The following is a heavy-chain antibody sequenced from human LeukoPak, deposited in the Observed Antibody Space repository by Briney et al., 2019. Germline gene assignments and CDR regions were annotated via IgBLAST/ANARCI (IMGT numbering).Heavy chain of an antibody. V-gene: IGHV3-74*01. CDR2: INRDGRST. J-gene: IGHJ4*02. CDR3: ARGPYSSNWYVDY. D-gene: IGHD6-13*01. CDR1: GFTFSSDW. Sequence: GGSLRLSCAASGFTFSSDWMHWVRQAPGKGLVWVSRINRDGRSTTYADSVKGRFTISRDSAKNSLYLQMNSLRAEDTAVYYCARGPYSSNWYVDYWGQGTLVTVAS.